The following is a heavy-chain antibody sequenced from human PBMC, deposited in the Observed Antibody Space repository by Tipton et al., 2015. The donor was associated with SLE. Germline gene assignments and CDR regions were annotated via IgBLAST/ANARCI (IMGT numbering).Heavy chain of an antibody. J-gene: IGHJ4*02. CDR3: ARSVGATRGADY. Sequence: TLSLTCAVYGGSFSGYYWSWIRQPPGKGLEWIGYIYHSGSTSYNPSLNSRVTMSVGRSKNQFSLNLTSVTAADTAVYYCARSVGATRGADYWGPGTLVTVSS. CDR2: IYHSGST. CDR1: GGSFSGYY. V-gene: IGHV4-34*10. D-gene: IGHD1-26*01.